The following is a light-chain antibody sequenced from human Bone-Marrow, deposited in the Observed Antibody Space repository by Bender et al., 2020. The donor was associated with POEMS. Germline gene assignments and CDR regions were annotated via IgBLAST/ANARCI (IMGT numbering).Light chain of an antibody. Sequence: QSALTQPASVSGSPGQSITISCTGTNSDIGGNNYVSWYQQRPGKAPKLIIYDVINRPSGVSNRFSGSKSGNTASLTISGLLTEHEAHYFCSSYTITNTLIFGGGTKLTVL. CDR3: SSYTITNTLI. CDR1: NSDIGGNNY. CDR2: DVI. V-gene: IGLV2-14*01. J-gene: IGLJ2*01.